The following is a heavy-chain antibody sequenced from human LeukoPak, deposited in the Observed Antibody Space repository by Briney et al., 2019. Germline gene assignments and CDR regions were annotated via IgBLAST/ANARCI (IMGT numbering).Heavy chain of an antibody. CDR1: GFTFSSYE. V-gene: IGHV3-48*03. D-gene: IGHD3-10*02. CDR3: AELGITIIGGV. Sequence: TGGPLRLSCAASGFTFSSYEMNWVRQAPGEGLEWVSYISSSGSTIHYADSVKGRFTISRDNAKNSLYLQMNGLRAEDTAVYYCAELGITIIGGVWGKGTTVTISS. J-gene: IGHJ6*04. CDR2: ISSSGSTI.